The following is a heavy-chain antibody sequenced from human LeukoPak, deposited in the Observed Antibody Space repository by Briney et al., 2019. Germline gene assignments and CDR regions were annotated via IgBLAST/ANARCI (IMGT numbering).Heavy chain of an antibody. D-gene: IGHD5-18*01. V-gene: IGHV3-48*03. CDR1: GFTFSSYA. Sequence: PGGSLRLSCAASGFTFSSYAMSWGRQAPGKGLEWVSYISSSAGTTYYADSVKGRFTISRDNAKSSLYLQMNSLRAEDTAVYFCARQQQQLWYDWGQGTLVTVSS. J-gene: IGHJ4*02. CDR2: ISSSAGTT. CDR3: ARQQQQLWYD.